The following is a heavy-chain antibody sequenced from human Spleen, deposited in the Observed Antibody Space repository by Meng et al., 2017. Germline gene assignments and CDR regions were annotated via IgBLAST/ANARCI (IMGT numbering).Heavy chain of an antibody. J-gene: IGHJ4*02. D-gene: IGHD3-10*01. CDR1: GGSISSSSYY. CDR3: TRGSGGSV. CDR2: IYYNGNS. V-gene: IGHV4-39*01. Sequence: QLQLQESGPGLVKPSETLSLTCTVSGGSISSSSYYWVWIRQPPGKGLEWIGQIYYNGNSYYNPSLKSRVTMSVDTSRSQFSLKLKSVTAADTAVYYCTRGSGGSVWGQGTLVTVFS.